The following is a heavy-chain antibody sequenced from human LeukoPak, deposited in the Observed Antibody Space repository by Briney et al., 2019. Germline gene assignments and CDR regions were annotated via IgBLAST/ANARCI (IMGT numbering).Heavy chain of an antibody. Sequence: ASVKVSCKASGYTFTSYGISWVRQAPGQGLEWMGWISAYNGHTNYAQKFQGRVTITADKSTSTAYMELSSLRSEDTAVYYCARTRLRYFDWLSNDAFDIWGQGTMVTVSS. CDR1: GYTFTSYG. D-gene: IGHD3-9*01. V-gene: IGHV1-18*01. CDR3: ARTRLRYFDWLSNDAFDI. CDR2: ISAYNGHT. J-gene: IGHJ3*02.